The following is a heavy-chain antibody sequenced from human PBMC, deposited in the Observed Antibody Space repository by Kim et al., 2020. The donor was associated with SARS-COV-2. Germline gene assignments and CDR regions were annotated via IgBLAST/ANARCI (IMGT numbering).Heavy chain of an antibody. CDR3: ARRRYCSSTSCYSFGY. V-gene: IGHV4-34*01. CDR1: GGSFSGYY. Sequence: SETLSLTCAVYGGSFSGYYWSWIRQPPGKGLEWIGEINHSGSTNYNPSLKSRVTISVDTSKNQFSLKLSSVTAADTAVYYCARRRYCSSTSCYSFGYWGQGTLVTVSS. J-gene: IGHJ4*02. CDR2: INHSGST. D-gene: IGHD2-2*02.